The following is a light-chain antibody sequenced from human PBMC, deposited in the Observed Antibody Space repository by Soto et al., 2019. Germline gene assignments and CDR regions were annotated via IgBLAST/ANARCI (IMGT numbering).Light chain of an antibody. CDR1: QSTSSW. CDR2: DAS. V-gene: IGKV1-5*01. CDR3: LQDYTYPQT. Sequence: DIQMTQSPSTLSASVGDRVTITCRASQSTSSWLAWYQQKPGKAPKLLIYDASTLESGGPSRFSGSGSGTDFTLSISNLQPEDFASYYCLQDYTYPQTFGQGTKVDIK. J-gene: IGKJ1*01.